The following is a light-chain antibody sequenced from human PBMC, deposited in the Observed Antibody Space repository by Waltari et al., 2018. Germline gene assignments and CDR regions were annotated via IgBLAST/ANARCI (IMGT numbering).Light chain of an antibody. CDR2: KAS. J-gene: IGKJ4*01. V-gene: IGKV1-5*03. CDR3: QQYDTYPLT. Sequence: DIQMSQSPSTLSASIGDRVTITCRASQNIKTWVAWYQQKPGKDPKVLVYKASTLDSGVPSRVSGSGSGTEFTLTISSLQPDDFATYYFQQYDTYPLTFGGGTKVEIK. CDR1: QNIKTW.